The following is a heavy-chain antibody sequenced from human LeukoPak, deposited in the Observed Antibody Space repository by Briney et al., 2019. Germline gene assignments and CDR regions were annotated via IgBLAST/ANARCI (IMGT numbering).Heavy chain of an antibody. CDR1: GFTFSSYA. Sequence: GGSLRLSCAASGFTFSSYAMSWVRQAPGKGLEWVSAISGSGGSTYYADSVRGRFTISRDNSKNTLYLQMNSLRADDTAVYYCAKDHNDFWSGYPPNWGQGTLVTVSS. V-gene: IGHV3-23*01. CDR3: AKDHNDFWSGYPPN. D-gene: IGHD3-3*01. J-gene: IGHJ4*02. CDR2: ISGSGGST.